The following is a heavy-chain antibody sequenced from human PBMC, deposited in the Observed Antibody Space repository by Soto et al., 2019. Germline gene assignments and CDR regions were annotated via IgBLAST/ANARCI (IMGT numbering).Heavy chain of an antibody. D-gene: IGHD6-13*01. CDR3: ARDLAAADY. CDR1: GYIFINYY. J-gene: IGHJ4*02. Sequence: QVQLVQSGAEVKKPGASVKISCKTSGYIFINYYIHWVRQAPGQGLEWVALFNPMSGSTNYAQKLEGRGNVTRDPSTSPGLIEMSSLISEDTAVYYCARDLAAADYWGQGTLVTVSS. CDR2: FNPMSGST. V-gene: IGHV1-46*04.